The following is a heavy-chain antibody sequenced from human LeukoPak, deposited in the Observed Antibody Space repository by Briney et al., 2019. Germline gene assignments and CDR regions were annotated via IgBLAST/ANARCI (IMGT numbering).Heavy chain of an antibody. D-gene: IGHD3-10*02. V-gene: IGHV3-21*01. J-gene: IGHJ6*04. CDR1: GFTFSRYS. Sequence: GGSLRLSCAASGFTFSRYSMNWVRQAPGKGLEWVACISDSGNYVYYADSVKGRFTISRDNAKNSLYLQMNSLRAEDTAVYYCAELGITMIGGVWGKGTTVTISS. CDR2: ISDSGNYV. CDR3: AELGITMIGGV.